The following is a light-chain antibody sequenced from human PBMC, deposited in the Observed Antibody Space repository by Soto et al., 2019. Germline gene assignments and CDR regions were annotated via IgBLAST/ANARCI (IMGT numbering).Light chain of an antibody. CDR1: SSDVGGYNY. Sequence: SALTQPASVSGSPGQSITISCTGTSSDVGGYNYVSWYQQHPGKAPKLMIYDVSDRPSGVSSRFSGSKSGNTASLTISGLQAEDEADYYCSSYTSSSTPFYVFGSGTKLTVL. V-gene: IGLV2-14*01. J-gene: IGLJ1*01. CDR2: DVS. CDR3: SSYTSSSTPFYV.